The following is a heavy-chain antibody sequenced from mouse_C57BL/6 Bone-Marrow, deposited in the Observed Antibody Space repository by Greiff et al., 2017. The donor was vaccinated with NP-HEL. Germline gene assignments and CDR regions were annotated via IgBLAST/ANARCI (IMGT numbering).Heavy chain of an antibody. Sequence: VQLQQSGPELVKPGASVKISCKASGYSFTGYYMNWVKQSPEKSLEWIGEINPSTGGTTYNQKFKAKATLTVDKSSSTAYMQLKSLTSEDSAVYYCARHYGSSPHWYFDVWGTGTTVTVSS. CDR2: INPSTGGT. D-gene: IGHD1-1*01. CDR3: ARHYGSSPHWYFDV. CDR1: GYSFTGYY. V-gene: IGHV1-42*01. J-gene: IGHJ1*03.